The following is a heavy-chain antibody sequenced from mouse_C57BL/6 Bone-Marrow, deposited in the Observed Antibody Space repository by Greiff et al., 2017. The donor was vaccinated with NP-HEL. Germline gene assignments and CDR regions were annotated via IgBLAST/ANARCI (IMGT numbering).Heavy chain of an antibody. Sequence: VQLQQSGAELVRPGASVKLSCTASGFNIKDDYMHWVKQRPEQGLEWIGWIDPENGDTEYASQFQGKATITADTSSNTAYLQLSSLTSEDTAVYYCTTLLYYDYDGDWAMDYWGQGTSVTVSS. J-gene: IGHJ4*01. D-gene: IGHD2-4*01. V-gene: IGHV14-4*01. CDR3: TTLLYYDYDGDWAMDY. CDR2: IDPENGDT. CDR1: GFNIKDDY.